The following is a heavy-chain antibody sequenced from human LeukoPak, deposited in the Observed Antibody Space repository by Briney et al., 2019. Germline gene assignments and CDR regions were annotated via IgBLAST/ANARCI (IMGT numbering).Heavy chain of an antibody. D-gene: IGHD1-26*01. CDR3: ARQWELPYFDY. Sequence: GESLKISCKGSGYSFSNYWIGWVRQMPGKGLEWMGIIYPGEYDIRYSPSFQGQVTISADKSISTAYLQWSSLKASDTAMYYCARQWELPYFDYWGQGTLVTVSS. J-gene: IGHJ4*02. V-gene: IGHV5-51*01. CDR2: IYPGEYDI. CDR1: GYSFSNYW.